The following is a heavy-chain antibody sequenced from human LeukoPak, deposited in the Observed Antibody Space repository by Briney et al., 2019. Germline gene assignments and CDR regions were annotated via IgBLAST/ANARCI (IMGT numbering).Heavy chain of an antibody. J-gene: IGHJ4*02. CDR2: ISASGTT. CDR1: GDSISGYF. V-gene: IGHV4-4*07. D-gene: IGHD1-26*01. Sequence: SETLSLTCTVSGDSISGYFWSWIRQPAGEGLEWIGRISASGTTNYNPSLNSRVTMSVDTSKNQFSPNLYSVTAADTAVYYCAREGRGSTTGYWGQGTLVTVSS. CDR3: AREGRGSTTGY.